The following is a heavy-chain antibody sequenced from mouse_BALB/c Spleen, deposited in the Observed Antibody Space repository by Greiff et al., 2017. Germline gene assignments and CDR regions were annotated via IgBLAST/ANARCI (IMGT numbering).Heavy chain of an antibody. J-gene: IGHJ4*01. Sequence: VKLVESGPGLVQPSQSLSITCTVSGFSLTSYGVHWVRQSPGKGLEWLGVIWSGGSTDYNAAFISRLSISKDNSKSQVFFKMNSLQANDTAIYYCARNKEVRLAMDYWGQGTSVTVSS. CDR2: IWSGGST. CDR1: GFSLTSYG. V-gene: IGHV2-2*02. D-gene: IGHD2-14*01. CDR3: ARNKEVRLAMDY.